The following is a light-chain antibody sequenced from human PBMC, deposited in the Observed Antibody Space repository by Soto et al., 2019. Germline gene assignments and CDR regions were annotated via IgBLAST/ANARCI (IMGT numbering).Light chain of an antibody. CDR3: QQSHSTPLT. CDR2: TAS. CDR1: QDINIY. J-gene: IGKJ4*01. Sequence: DIQMTQSPSSLSASVGDRVTITCRASQDINIYLNWYQQRPGRAPNLLIYTASSLQSGVPSRFSGSGSGTDFSLTITSLQPEDFATYFCQQSHSTPLTFGVGTKVEIK. V-gene: IGKV1-39*01.